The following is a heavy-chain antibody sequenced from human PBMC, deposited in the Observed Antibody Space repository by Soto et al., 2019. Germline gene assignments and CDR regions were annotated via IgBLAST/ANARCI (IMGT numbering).Heavy chain of an antibody. J-gene: IGHJ4*02. Sequence: GGSLRLSCAASGFTFSSYSMNWVRQAPGEGLEWVSYISSSSSTIYYADSVKGRFTISRDNAKNSLYLQMNSLRDEDTAVYYCARGTYYYDSSGYSKTTDYWGQGTLVTVSS. CDR2: ISSSSSTI. CDR1: GFTFSSYS. CDR3: ARGTYYYDSSGYSKTTDY. D-gene: IGHD3-22*01. V-gene: IGHV3-48*02.